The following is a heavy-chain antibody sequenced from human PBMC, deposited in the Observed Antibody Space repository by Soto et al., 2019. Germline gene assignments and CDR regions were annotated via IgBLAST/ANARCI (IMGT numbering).Heavy chain of an antibody. D-gene: IGHD3-10*01. V-gene: IGHV1-18*01. J-gene: IGHJ5*02. CDR3: ARVPDYYGSGSYYNEDSDWFDP. CDR1: GYTFTSYG. CDR2: ISAYNGNT. Sequence: QVQLVQSGAEVKKPGASVKVSCKASGYTFTSYGISWVRQAAGQGVEWMGWISAYNGNTNYAQKLQGRVTMTTETSTSTGYMELRSLRSDETAVYYCARVPDYYGSGSYYNEDSDWFDPWGQGTLVTVSS.